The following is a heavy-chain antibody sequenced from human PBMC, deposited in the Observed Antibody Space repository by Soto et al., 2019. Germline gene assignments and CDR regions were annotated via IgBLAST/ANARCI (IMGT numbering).Heavy chain of an antibody. V-gene: IGHV1-18*01. CDR3: AVALWFGELQNRAFDI. D-gene: IGHD3-10*01. CDR1: GYTFTSYG. CDR2: ISAYNGNT. Sequence: QVQLVQSGAEVKKPGASVKVSCKASGYTFTSYGISWVRQAPGQGLEWMGWISAYNGNTNYAQKLQGRVTMTTDTSTSTAHMELRSRRSDDTAVYDCAVALWFGELQNRAFDIWGQGTMVTVSS. J-gene: IGHJ3*02.